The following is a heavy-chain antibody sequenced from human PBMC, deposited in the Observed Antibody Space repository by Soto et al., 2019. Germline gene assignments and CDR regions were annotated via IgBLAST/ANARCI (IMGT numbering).Heavy chain of an antibody. CDR1: GYSFTSYW. CDR3: ARWSVCSGGSCYSARPSYGMDV. J-gene: IGHJ6*02. D-gene: IGHD2-15*01. CDR2: IDPSDSYT. Sequence: GESLKISCKGPGYSFTSYWISWVRQMPGKGLEWMGRIDPSDSYTNYSPSFQGHVTISADKSISTAYLQWSSLKASDTAMYYCARWSVCSGGSCYSARPSYGMDVWGQGTTVTVSS. V-gene: IGHV5-10-1*01.